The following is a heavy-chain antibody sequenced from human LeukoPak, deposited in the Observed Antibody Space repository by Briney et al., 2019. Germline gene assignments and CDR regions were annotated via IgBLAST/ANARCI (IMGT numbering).Heavy chain of an antibody. V-gene: IGHV3-23*01. CDR2: ISSSGGNT. CDR3: AKDIQLST. D-gene: IGHD3-16*02. CDR1: GFTFSDSA. J-gene: IGHJ3*01. Sequence: GGSLRLSCAASGFTFSDSAMTWVRQVPGKGLEWVSLISSSGGNTYYADSVKGRFTISRDNSKNTLSLQMNSLRVEDTAIYYCAKDIQLSTWGLGTMVPVSS.